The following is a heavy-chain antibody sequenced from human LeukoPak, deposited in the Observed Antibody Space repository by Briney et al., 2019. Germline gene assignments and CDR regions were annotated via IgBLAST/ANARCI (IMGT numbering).Heavy chain of an antibody. CDR2: INPNSGGT. D-gene: IGHD5-18*01. CDR3: ARDTLRSGYDY. CDR1: GYTFTGYY. V-gene: IGHV1-2*06. Sequence: ASVKVSCKASGYTFTGYYMHWVRQTPGQGLEWMGRINPNSGGTNYAQKFQGRVTMTRDTSISTAYMELSSLRSEDTAVYYCARDTLRSGYDYWGQGTLVTVSS. J-gene: IGHJ4*02.